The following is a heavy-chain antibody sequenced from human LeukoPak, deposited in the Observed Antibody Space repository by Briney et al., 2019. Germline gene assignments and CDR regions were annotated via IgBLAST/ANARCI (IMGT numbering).Heavy chain of an antibody. CDR1: GFTFDDYA. CDR2: ISWNSGSI. J-gene: IGHJ4*02. V-gene: IGHV3-9*01. CDR3: ARDLNYDFWSGYNFDY. D-gene: IGHD3-3*01. Sequence: GGSLRLSCAASGFTFDDYAMHWVRQAPGKGLEWVSGISWNSGSIGYADSVKGRFTISRDNAKNSLYLQMNSLRAEDTAVYYCARDLNYDFWSGYNFDYWGQGTLVTVSS.